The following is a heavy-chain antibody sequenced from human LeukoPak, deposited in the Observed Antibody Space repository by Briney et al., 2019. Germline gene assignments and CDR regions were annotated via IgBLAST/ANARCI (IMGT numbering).Heavy chain of an antibody. V-gene: IGHV4-30-4*01. Sequence: PSETLSLTCTVSGGSISSGDYYWRWIRQPPGKGLEWFVYIYYSGRTYYNPSLKSRVTISVDTPKNQFSLKLSSVTAADTAVYYCARDLLIAAAGIDYYYGMDVWGQGTTVTVSS. J-gene: IGHJ6*02. D-gene: IGHD6-13*01. CDR2: IYYSGRT. CDR1: GGSISSGDYY. CDR3: ARDLLIAAAGIDYYYGMDV.